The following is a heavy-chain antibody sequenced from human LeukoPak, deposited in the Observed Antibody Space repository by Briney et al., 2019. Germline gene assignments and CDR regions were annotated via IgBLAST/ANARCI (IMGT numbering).Heavy chain of an antibody. V-gene: IGHV1-46*02. CDR2: IIPSSGST. J-gene: IGHJ4*02. D-gene: IGHD3-22*01. CDR1: GYTFNRYY. Sequence: ASVKVSCKASGYTFNRYYMHWVRQAPGQGLEWMGIIIPSSGSTSYAQKFQGRVTMTRDTSTSTVYMELSSLRSEDTAVYYCARELLRAYDSSGYTFDYWGQGTLVTVSS. CDR3: ARELLRAYDSSGYTFDY.